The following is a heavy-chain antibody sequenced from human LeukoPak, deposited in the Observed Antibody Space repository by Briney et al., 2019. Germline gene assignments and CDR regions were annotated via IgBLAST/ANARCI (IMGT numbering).Heavy chain of an antibody. J-gene: IGHJ5*02. CDR1: GGSISSGGYY. V-gene: IGHV4-31*03. CDR2: IYYSGST. D-gene: IGHD6-13*01. CDR3: ARGHGYSSRFDP. Sequence: PSETLSLTCTVSGGSISSGGYYWSWIRQHPGKGLEWIGYIYYSGSTYYNPSLKSRVTISVDTSKNQFSLKLSSVTAADTAVYYCARGHGYSSRFDPWGQGTLVTVSS.